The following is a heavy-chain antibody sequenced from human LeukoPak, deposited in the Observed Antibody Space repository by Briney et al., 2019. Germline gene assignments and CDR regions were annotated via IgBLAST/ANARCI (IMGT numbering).Heavy chain of an antibody. CDR2: IYYSGST. CDR1: GGSISSSSYY. J-gene: IGHJ4*02. Sequence: SETLSLTCTVSGGSISSSSYYWGWIRQPPGKGLEWIGSIYYSGSTYYNPSLKSRVTISVDTSKNQFSLKLSSVTAADTAVYYCARDPANIAAAGTGYWGQGTLVTVSS. D-gene: IGHD6-13*01. V-gene: IGHV4-39*07. CDR3: ARDPANIAAAGTGY.